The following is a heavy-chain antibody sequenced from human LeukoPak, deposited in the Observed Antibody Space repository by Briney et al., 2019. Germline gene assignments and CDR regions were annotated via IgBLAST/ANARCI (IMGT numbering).Heavy chain of an antibody. CDR3: AREFTSGWIDF. CDR1: GFTFSNYN. Sequence: GGSLRLSCGASGFTFSNYNMNWVRQAPGEGLEWVSSISSSGTYIYSTDSVKGRFTISRDNAKNSLYLLMNSLRAEDTAVYYCAREFTSGWIDFWGQGTLVTVSS. V-gene: IGHV3-21*01. CDR2: ISSSGTYI. D-gene: IGHD6-19*01. J-gene: IGHJ4*02.